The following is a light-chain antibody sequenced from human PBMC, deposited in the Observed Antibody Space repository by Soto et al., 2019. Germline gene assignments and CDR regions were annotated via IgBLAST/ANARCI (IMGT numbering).Light chain of an antibody. Sequence: EIVLTQSPATLSLSPGERATLSCRASQSVSSYLTWYQHKPGQAPRLLIYDASHRATGIPDRFSGSGSGKDFTLTISILETEDFAVYYCQQRSNWPPLTFGGGIKVEIK. CDR3: QQRSNWPPLT. CDR1: QSVSSY. J-gene: IGKJ4*01. V-gene: IGKV3-11*01. CDR2: DAS.